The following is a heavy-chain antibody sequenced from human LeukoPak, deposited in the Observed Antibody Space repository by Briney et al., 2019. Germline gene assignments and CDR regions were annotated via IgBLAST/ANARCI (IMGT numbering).Heavy chain of an antibody. CDR2: IYTSGST. Sequence: SQTLSLTCTVSGGSSSSATYYWSWIRQPAGKGLEWIGRIYTSGSTNYNPSLKSRVTISVDTSKKQFSLKLSSVTAADTAVYYCAREAYTTEGLPAATADYYYYMDVWGKGTTVTVSS. V-gene: IGHV4-61*02. D-gene: IGHD2-2*01. CDR3: AREAYTTEGLPAATADYYYYMDV. J-gene: IGHJ6*03. CDR1: GGSSSSATYY.